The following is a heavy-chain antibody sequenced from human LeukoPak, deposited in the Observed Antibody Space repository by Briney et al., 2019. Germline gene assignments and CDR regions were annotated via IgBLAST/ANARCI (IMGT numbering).Heavy chain of an antibody. V-gene: IGHV5-51*01. CDR2: IYPGDSDT. CDR3: ARYRRDYYYYYMDV. D-gene: IGHD4-11*01. Sequence: GEALQISCKGSGYGFTSYWIGWVRPVPGKGREWRGIIYPGDSDTRYSPSFQGQVTISADKSISTAYLQWSSLKASDTAMYCCARYRRDYYYYYMDVWGKGTTVTVSS. J-gene: IGHJ6*03. CDR1: GYGFTSYW.